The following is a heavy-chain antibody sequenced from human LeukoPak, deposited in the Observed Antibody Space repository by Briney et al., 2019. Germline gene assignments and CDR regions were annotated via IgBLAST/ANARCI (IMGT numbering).Heavy chain of an antibody. CDR3: ARDPSVYCSGGSCYLDY. CDR1: GFTFSTYA. CDR2: IIGSGGGR. J-gene: IGHJ4*02. Sequence: GGSLRLSCAASGFTFSTYAMSWVRQAPGEGLEWVSGIIGSGGGRYYADSVKGRFTISRDNAKNSLYLQMNSLRDEDTAVYYCARDPSVYCSGGSCYLDYWGQGTLVTVSS. D-gene: IGHD2-15*01. V-gene: IGHV3-23*01.